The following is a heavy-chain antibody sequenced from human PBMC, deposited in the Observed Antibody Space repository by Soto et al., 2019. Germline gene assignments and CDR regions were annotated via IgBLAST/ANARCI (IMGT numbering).Heavy chain of an antibody. J-gene: IGHJ4*02. D-gene: IGHD3-10*01. V-gene: IGHV3-9*01. CDR2: ISWNSGSI. CDR1: GFTFDDYA. CDR3: AKDLGRGKGATTGFDY. Sequence: EVQLVESGGGLVQPGRSLRLSCAASGFTFDDYAMHWVRQAPGKGLEWVSGISWNSGSIGYADSVKGRFTISRDNAKNYLYLQMNSLRAEDTALYYCAKDLGRGKGATTGFDYWGQGTLVTVSS.